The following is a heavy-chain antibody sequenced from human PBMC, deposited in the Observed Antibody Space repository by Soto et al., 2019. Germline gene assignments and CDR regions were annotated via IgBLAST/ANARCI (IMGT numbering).Heavy chain of an antibody. V-gene: IGHV3-23*01. D-gene: IGHD1-26*01. J-gene: IGHJ3*02. CDR3: AKGGGSSRDAFDI. CDR1: GFTFSSYA. Sequence: EVQLLESGGGLVQPGGSLRLSCAVSGFTFSSYAMSWVRQAPGKGREWVSAISGSGGSTYYADSVKGRFTISRDNSKNTLYLQMNSLRAEDTAVYYCAKGGGSSRDAFDIWGQGTMVTVSS. CDR2: ISGSGGST.